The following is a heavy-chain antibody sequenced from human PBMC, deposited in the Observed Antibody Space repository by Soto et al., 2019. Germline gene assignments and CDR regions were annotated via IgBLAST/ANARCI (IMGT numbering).Heavy chain of an antibody. J-gene: IGHJ5*02. CDR1: GGTFSSYT. V-gene: IGHV1-69*08. CDR3: ARDIGDIVVVPAAT. CDR2: ITPILGIA. Sequence: QVQLVQSGAEVKKPGSSVKVSCKASGGTFSSYTISWVRQAPGQGLEWMGRITPILGIANYAQKFQGRVTITADKSTSTAYMELSSLRSEDTAVYYCARDIGDIVVVPAATWGQGTLVTVSS. D-gene: IGHD2-2*01.